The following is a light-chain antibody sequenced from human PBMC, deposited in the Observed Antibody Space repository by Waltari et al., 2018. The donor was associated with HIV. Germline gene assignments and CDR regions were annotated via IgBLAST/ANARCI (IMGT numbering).Light chain of an antibody. J-gene: IGLJ3*02. CDR3: TSYTSNATLL. CDR1: SDPFNLSSL. CDR2: EVI. V-gene: IGLV2-14*01. Sequence: HSALTQPASVSASPGQSITIPCTGTSDPFNLSSLISWYQQRPGKVPKVLIYEVISRPSGVSNRFSGSKSGNTASLTISGLQAEDEADYYCTSYTSNATLLFGGGTKVTVL.